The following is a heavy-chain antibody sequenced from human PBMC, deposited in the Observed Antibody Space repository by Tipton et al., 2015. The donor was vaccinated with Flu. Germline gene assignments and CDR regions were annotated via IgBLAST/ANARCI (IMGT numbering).Heavy chain of an antibody. CDR1: GFTFDSYG. V-gene: IGHV3-33*01. D-gene: IGHD3-22*01. CDR2: IGYNGNKK. Sequence: RSLRLSCAASGFTFDSYGMHWVRQAPGKGLEWVAFIGYNGNKKDYAGSVRGRFTISRDQSKNTVYLQMHSLRDEDTAVYYCARERLADYYESVRDASDFWGQGTLVSVSS. J-gene: IGHJ3*01. CDR3: ARERLADYYESVRDASDF.